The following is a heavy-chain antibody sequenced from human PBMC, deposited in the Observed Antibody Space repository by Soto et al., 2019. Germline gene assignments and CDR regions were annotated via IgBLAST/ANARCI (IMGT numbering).Heavy chain of an antibody. V-gene: IGHV1-18*04. D-gene: IGHD3-10*01. CDR1: GYRFNDYA. J-gene: IGHJ5*02. Sequence: VQLVQSGPEVKKPGASVKVSCNASGYRFNDYAISWVRQAPGQGLEWMGWISAYSGQTNLAQKFQGRVTMNAERSTSTAYIELRSLRSDDTAVYFCVRDPRDYFGSGTSPHPWGQGTLVTVSS. CDR3: VRDPRDYFGSGTSPHP. CDR2: ISAYSGQT.